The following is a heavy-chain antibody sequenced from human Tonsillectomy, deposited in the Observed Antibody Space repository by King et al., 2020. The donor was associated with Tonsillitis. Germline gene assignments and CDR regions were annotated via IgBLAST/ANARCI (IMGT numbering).Heavy chain of an antibody. D-gene: IGHD1-26*01. V-gene: IGHV3-23*04. CDR3: AKNSVGATSWFDY. CDR2: ISGSGGST. CDR1: GFTFSSYA. J-gene: IGHJ4*02. Sequence: VQLVESGGGLVQPGGSLRLSCAASGFTFSSYAMSWVRQAPGKGLGWGSAISGSGGSTYYADSVKGRFTISRDNSKNTLYLQMNSLRAEDTAVYYCAKNSVGATSWFDYWGQGTLVTVSS.